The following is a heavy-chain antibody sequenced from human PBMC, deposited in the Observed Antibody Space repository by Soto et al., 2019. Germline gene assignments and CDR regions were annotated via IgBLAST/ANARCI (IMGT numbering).Heavy chain of an antibody. CDR3: ATRIAVAGIGNGY. V-gene: IGHV3-74*01. Sequence: GGSLRLSCAASGFTFSSYWMHWVRQAPGKGLVWVSRINSDGSSTSYADSVKGRFTISRDNAKNTLYLQMNSLRAEDTAVYYCATRIAVAGIGNGYWGQGTLVIVSS. J-gene: IGHJ4*02. D-gene: IGHD6-19*01. CDR1: GFTFSSYW. CDR2: INSDGSST.